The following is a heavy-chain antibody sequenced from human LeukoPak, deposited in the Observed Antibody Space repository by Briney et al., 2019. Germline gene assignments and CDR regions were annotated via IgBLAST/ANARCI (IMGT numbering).Heavy chain of an antibody. CDR2: IKGKTAVGAP. D-gene: IGHD1-14*01. J-gene: IGHJ4*02. CDR1: GVTLTSAW. CDR3: ATQQGGNPAY. Sequence: GGSLRLSCAVSGVTLTSAWMSWVRQAPGKGLEWVGRIKGKTAVGAPDYVASVKGRLTISRDNAKNMLYLQVNSLRAEDTAVYYCATQQGGNPAYWGQGTLVTVSS. V-gene: IGHV3-15*05.